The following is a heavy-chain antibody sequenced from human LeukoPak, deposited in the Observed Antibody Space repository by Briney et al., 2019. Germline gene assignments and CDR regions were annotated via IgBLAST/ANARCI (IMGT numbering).Heavy chain of an antibody. V-gene: IGHV3-21*01. Sequence: PGGSLRLSCAASGLTFSSDGMNWVRQAPGKGLGWVSSIDGSSSFIYYADSVRGRFTISRDNAKNSLYLQMNSLRAEDTAVYYCARVLSGHCTGGTCYAFDFRGQGTLVTVSS. CDR1: GLTFSSDG. J-gene: IGHJ4*02. CDR3: ARVLSGHCTGGTCYAFDF. D-gene: IGHD2-15*01. CDR2: IDGSSSFI.